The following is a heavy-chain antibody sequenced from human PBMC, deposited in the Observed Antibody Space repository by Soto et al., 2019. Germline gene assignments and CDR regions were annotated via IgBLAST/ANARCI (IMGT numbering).Heavy chain of an antibody. CDR3: AKLPPHIAAA. CDR1: GFTFISYG. J-gene: IGHJ5*02. Sequence: WGSLRLSCAASGFTFISYGMHCVRHSPCKWLEWVAVISYDGSNKYYADSVKGRFTISRDNSKNTLYLQMNSLRAEDTAVYYCAKLPPHIAAAWGQGTLVTVSS. V-gene: IGHV3-30*18. D-gene: IGHD6-13*01. CDR2: ISYDGSNK.